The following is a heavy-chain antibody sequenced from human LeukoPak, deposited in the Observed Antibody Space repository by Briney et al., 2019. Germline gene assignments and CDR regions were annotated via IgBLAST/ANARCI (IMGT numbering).Heavy chain of an antibody. CDR3: ARTLSGSYPENWFAP. D-gene: IGHD1-26*01. V-gene: IGHV1-18*01. CDR1: GYTFTTYG. Sequence: GSVKVSCKASGYTFTTYGISWVRQAPGQGLEWMGWISAYNGNTNFAQKLQGRVTMTTDTSTSTAYMQLRSLRSDDTAVYYCARTLSGSYPENWFAPWGQGTLVTVSS. J-gene: IGHJ5*02. CDR2: ISAYNGNT.